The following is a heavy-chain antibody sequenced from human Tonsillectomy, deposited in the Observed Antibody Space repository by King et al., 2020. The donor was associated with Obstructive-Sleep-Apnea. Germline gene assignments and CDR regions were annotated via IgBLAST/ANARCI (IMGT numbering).Heavy chain of an antibody. CDR2: ISYDGSKK. V-gene: IGHV3-30*04. Sequence: VQLVESGGGVVQPGRSLRLSCAASGFTFSNYAVHWVRQSPGKGLEGVAVISYDGSKKYYADSVKGRFTISRDNSKNTLYLQMNSLRAEDTAVYYCARGDAFDSWGQGTMVTVSS. CDR3: ARGDAFDS. J-gene: IGHJ3*02. CDR1: GFTFSNYA.